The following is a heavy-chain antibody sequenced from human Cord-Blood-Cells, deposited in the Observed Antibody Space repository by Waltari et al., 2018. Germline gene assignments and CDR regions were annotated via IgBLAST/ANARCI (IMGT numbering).Heavy chain of an antibody. CDR2: MNPNSGNT. Sequence: QVQLVQSGAEVKKPGASVKVSCKASGYTFTSYDINWVRQATGQGLEWMGWMNPNSGNTGDAKKFQGRVTITRNTSISTAYMELSSLRSEDTAVYYCASRLGLTGDLTDDAFDIWGQGTMVTVSS. J-gene: IGHJ3*02. V-gene: IGHV1-8*03. CDR3: ASRLGLTGDLTDDAFDI. D-gene: IGHD7-27*01. CDR1: GYTFTSYD.